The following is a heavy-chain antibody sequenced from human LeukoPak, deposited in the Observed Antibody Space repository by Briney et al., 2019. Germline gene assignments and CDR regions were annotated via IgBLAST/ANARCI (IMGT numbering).Heavy chain of an antibody. J-gene: IGHJ3*02. CDR3: TGRANPTLRAPGAFDI. D-gene: IGHD5-12*01. V-gene: IGHV1-69*13. Sequence: GASVKVSCKASGGTFSTYGISWVRQAPGQGLEWMGGTIPILGTTNYAETFQDRVTITADESTSTAYMELSSLRSEDTAVYYCTGRANPTLRAPGAFDIWGQGTMVTVSS. CDR1: GGTFSTYG. CDR2: TIPILGTT.